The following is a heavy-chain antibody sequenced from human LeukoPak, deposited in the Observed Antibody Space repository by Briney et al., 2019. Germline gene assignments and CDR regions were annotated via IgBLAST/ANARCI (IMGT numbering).Heavy chain of an antibody. Sequence: GESLKISCKGSGYFFNSYWIGWVRQMPGKGLEWMGIIYPGDSETRYSPSFQGQVTFSADKSISTAYLQWSSLKASDTAVYYCARTTHYYYYMDVWGKGTTVTVSS. CDR2: IYPGDSET. CDR1: GYFFNSYW. J-gene: IGHJ6*03. D-gene: IGHD1-14*01. CDR3: ARTTHYYYYMDV. V-gene: IGHV5-51*01.